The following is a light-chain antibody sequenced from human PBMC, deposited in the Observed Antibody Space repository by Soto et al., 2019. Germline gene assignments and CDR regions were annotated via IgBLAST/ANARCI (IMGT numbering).Light chain of an antibody. V-gene: IGKV1-9*01. Sequence: IQLTQSPSSLSASVGDRVTITCRASRGIASSLAWYQQKPGKAPKLLIYAASTLQSGVPSRFSGSGSGTDFTLTITSLQPEDFAAYYCQHLHTYPYTFGQGTKLEIK. CDR3: QHLHTYPYT. CDR1: RGIASS. J-gene: IGKJ2*01. CDR2: AAS.